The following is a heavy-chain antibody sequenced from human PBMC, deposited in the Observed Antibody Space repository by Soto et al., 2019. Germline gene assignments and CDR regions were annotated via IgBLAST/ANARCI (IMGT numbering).Heavy chain of an antibody. CDR3: AKPVTIFGVVAYYFDY. CDR1: GFTFSSYA. CDR2: ISGSGGST. J-gene: IGHJ4*02. V-gene: IGHV3-23*01. D-gene: IGHD3-3*01. Sequence: PVGSLRLSCAASGFTFSSYAMSWVRQAPGKGLEWVSAISGSGGSTYYADSVKGRFTISRDNSKNTLYLQMNSLRAEDTAVYYCAKPVTIFGVVAYYFDYWGQGTLVTVSS.